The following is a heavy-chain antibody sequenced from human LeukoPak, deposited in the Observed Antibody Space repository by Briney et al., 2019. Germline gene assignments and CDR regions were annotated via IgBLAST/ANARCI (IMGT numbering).Heavy chain of an antibody. CDR1: GFTFSNYA. V-gene: IGHV3-21*01. CDR2: IDVGSYT. J-gene: IGHJ4*02. Sequence: GGSLRLSCAVSGFTFSNYAMNWIRQAPGKGLEWVSSIDVGSYTYYAGSVKGRFTISRDNAKNLLYLQMNSLRAEDTAVYYCARDTRIAVAGGSRYWGQGTLVTVSS. CDR3: ARDTRIAVAGGSRY. D-gene: IGHD6-19*01.